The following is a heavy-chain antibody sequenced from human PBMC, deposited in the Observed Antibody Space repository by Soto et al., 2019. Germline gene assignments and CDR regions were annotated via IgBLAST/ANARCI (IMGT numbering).Heavy chain of an antibody. Sequence: GGSLRLSCAASGFGFTNSWMNWVRQAPGKGLEWVGRIKSKNDGGTTDYAAPVQGRITISRDDSKTTIYLQMNSPKTEDTAVYYCTASGQYCTSTTCKAEWGQGNPVTLSS. CDR3: TASGQYCTSTTCKAE. D-gene: IGHD2-2*01. CDR1: GFGFTNSW. CDR2: IKSKNDGGTT. V-gene: IGHV3-15*07. J-gene: IGHJ4*02.